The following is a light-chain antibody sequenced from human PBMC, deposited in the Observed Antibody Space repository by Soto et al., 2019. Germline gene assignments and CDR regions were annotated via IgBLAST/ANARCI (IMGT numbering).Light chain of an antibody. V-gene: IGKV4-1*01. CDR1: QSVLYSSNNKNY. J-gene: IGKJ4*01. CDR3: QQYYGSPLT. CDR2: WAS. Sequence: DIVMTQSPDSLAVSLGERATINCKSSQSVLYSSNNKNYLAWYQQKPGQPPKLLIYWASTRESGVPDRFSGGGSGTDFTLTISSLQAEDVAVYYCQQYYGSPLTFGGGTKVEIK.